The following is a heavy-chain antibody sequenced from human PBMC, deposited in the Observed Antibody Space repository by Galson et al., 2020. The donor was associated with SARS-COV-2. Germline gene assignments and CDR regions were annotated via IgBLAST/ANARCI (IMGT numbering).Heavy chain of an antibody. D-gene: IGHD3-16*02. CDR2: IYWDDAK. CDR1: GFSLSTSGVG. Sequence: KMSGPTLVKPTQPLTLTCTFSGFSLSTSGVGVGWIRQPPGKALEWLALIYWDDAKRYSPSLKSRLTITKDTSKNQVVLRVTNMDPVDTATYYCAHSNYDYIWGSYHFFDYWGQGTLVTVSS. V-gene: IGHV2-5*02. J-gene: IGHJ4*02. CDR3: AHSNYDYIWGSYHFFDY.